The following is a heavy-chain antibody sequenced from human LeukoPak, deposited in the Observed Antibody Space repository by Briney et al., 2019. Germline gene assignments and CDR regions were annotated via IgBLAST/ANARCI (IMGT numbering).Heavy chain of an antibody. D-gene: IGHD2-2*01. CDR2: ISAYNGNT. CDR3: ARDPSYLIVVPAAMTGFDP. Sequence: GASVKVSCKASGYTFTSYGICWVRQAPGQGLEWMGWISAYNGNTNYAQKFQGRVTMTTDTSTSTAYMELRSLRSDDTAVYYCARDPSYLIVVPAAMTGFDPWGQGTLVTVSS. J-gene: IGHJ5*02. CDR1: GYTFTSYG. V-gene: IGHV1-18*01.